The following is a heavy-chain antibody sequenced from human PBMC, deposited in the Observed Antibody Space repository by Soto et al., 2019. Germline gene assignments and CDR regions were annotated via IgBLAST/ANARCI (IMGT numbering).Heavy chain of an antibody. D-gene: IGHD6-6*01. CDR3: AREFFWRSSSSPTYYYYLDV. CDR1: GGSVSSYH. J-gene: IGHJ6*03. Sequence: VQLQESGEGLVKPSETLSLTCTVSGGSVSSYHWTWIRQSPGKGLEWIGYIYYNGTTDYNPCLKGRVTISVSTSKRQFSLRLTSVTAADTAVYYCAREFFWRSSSSPTYYYYLDVWGKGTTVTVSS. V-gene: IGHV4-59*02. CDR2: IYYNGTT.